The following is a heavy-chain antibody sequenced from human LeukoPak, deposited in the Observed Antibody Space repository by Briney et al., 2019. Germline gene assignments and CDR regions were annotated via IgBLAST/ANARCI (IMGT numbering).Heavy chain of an antibody. CDR3: ARDRPIDY. CDR2: ISYDGSNK. CDR1: GFTFSSYA. Sequence: GGSLRLSCAASGFTFSSYAMHWVRQAPGKGLEWVTIISYDGSNKYYADSVKGRFTISRDNSKNTLYLQMNNPRAEDTALYYCARDRPIDYWGQGTLVTVSS. V-gene: IGHV3-30*04. J-gene: IGHJ4*02.